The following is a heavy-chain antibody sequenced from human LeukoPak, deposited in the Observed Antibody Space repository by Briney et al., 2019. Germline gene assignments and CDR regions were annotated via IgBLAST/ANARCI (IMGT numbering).Heavy chain of an antibody. V-gene: IGHV3-48*01. J-gene: IGHJ4*02. CDR1: GFTFSACS. Sequence: GGSLRLSCAASGFTFSACSMNWVRQAPGKGLEWISYISSSSSTIYYADSVKGRFTISRDNAKNSLYLQMNSLRAEDTAVYYCARGRWDSSGWYKPVGYFDYWGQGTLVTVSS. D-gene: IGHD6-19*01. CDR3: ARGRWDSSGWYKPVGYFDY. CDR2: ISSSSSTI.